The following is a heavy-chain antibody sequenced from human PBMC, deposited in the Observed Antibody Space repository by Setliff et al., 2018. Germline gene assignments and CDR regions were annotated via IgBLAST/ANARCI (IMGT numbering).Heavy chain of an antibody. D-gene: IGHD3-10*01. V-gene: IGHV5-51*01. J-gene: IGHJ5*02. Sequence: GESLKISCKGSGYSFSTCWLGWVRQMPGKGLEWMGIIYPGDSITRYSPSFQGQVTISVDKSINTAYLQWSSLRASDTAIYYCARHPYYYGSGTYLDNNNRWFDPWGQGTLVTVSS. CDR2: IYPGDSIT. CDR3: ARHPYYYGSGTYLDNNNRWFDP. CDR1: GYSFSTCW.